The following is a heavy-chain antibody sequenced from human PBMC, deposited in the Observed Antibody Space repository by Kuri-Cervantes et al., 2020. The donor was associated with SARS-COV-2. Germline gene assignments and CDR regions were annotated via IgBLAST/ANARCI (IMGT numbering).Heavy chain of an antibody. CDR1: GFTFGDYA. Sequence: GGSLRLSCTASGFTFGDYAMSWVRQAPGKGLEWVSYISSSSTIYYADSVKGRFTISRDNAKNSLYLQMNSLRAEDTAVYYCARELVVRAAIYVFDIWGQGTMVTVSS. V-gene: IGHV3-69-1*01. D-gene: IGHD2-2*02. CDR3: ARELVVRAAIYVFDI. CDR2: ISSSSTI. J-gene: IGHJ3*02.